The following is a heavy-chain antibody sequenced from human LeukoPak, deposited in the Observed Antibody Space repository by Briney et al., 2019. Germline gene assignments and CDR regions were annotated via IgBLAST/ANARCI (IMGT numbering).Heavy chain of an antibody. V-gene: IGHV1-8*01. Sequence: ASVKVSCKASGHTFTNDEIHWVRQATGQGFEWMGWMNPSSGNTGYAQKFQGRHTMTRNTSISTAYMDLSSLRSDDTAVYYCARRDCTTGACRFDDWGQGTRVSVSP. CDR1: GHTFTNDE. CDR3: ARRDCTTGACRFDD. D-gene: IGHD2-8*01. J-gene: IGHJ4*02. CDR2: MNPSSGNT.